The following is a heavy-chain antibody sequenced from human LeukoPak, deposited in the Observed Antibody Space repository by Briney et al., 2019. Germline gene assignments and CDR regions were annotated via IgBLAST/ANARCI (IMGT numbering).Heavy chain of an antibody. CDR3: ARGPKTQIVVVPAASFGSYYGIDV. CDR2: ISSNGGST. J-gene: IGHJ6*02. V-gene: IGHV3-64*01. CDR1: GFTFSSYA. D-gene: IGHD2-2*01. Sequence: PGGSLRLSCSASGFTFSSYAMHCVRQAPGKGLEYVSAISSNGGSTYYANSVKGRFTISRDNSKNTLYLQMGSLRAEDMAVYYCARGPKTQIVVVPAASFGSYYGIDVWGQGTTVTVSS.